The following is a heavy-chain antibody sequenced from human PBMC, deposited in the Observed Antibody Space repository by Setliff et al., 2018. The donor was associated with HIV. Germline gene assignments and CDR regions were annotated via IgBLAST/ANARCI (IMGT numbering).Heavy chain of an antibody. Sequence: GGSLRLSCVGSGFTPAFPFNSYWMSWVRQAPGKGLEWVANIKQDGSEKYYVDSVKGRFTISRDNAKNSLYLQMSGLRVDDTAVYFCAAQGVLWGQGTQVTVSS. CDR1: GFTPAFPFNSYW. J-gene: IGHJ4*02. CDR2: IKQDGSEK. V-gene: IGHV3-7*01. CDR3: AAQGVL.